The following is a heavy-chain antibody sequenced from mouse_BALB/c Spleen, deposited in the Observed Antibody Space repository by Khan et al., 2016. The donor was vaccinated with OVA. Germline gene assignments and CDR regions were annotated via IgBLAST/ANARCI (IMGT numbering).Heavy chain of an antibody. D-gene: IGHD2-12*01. V-gene: IGHV1-26*01. Sequence: VRLQQSGPDLVKPGASVKISCKASGYSFTVYYMTWVKQSPGKSPEWIGRVNPNNGDTNYNQNFKGKAILTVDKSSNTAYMELRSLTSEDSAVFCCARGYEFFPYWGQGTLVTVSA. J-gene: IGHJ3*01. CDR2: VNPNNGDT. CDR3: ARGYEFFPY. CDR1: GYSFTVYY.